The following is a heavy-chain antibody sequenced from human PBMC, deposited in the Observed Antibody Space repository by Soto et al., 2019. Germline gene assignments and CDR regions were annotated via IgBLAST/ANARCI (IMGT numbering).Heavy chain of an antibody. CDR1: GFTFSSYA. CDR3: AKFFDYDGYYGMDV. J-gene: IGHJ6*02. CDR2: ISGSGGGT. D-gene: IGHD4-17*01. Sequence: EVQLLESGGGLVQPGGSLRLSCAASGFTFSSYAMSWVRQAPGKGLEWVSAISGSGGGTYYADSVKGRFTISRDNSKNTLYLQMNSLRAEDAAVYYCAKFFDYDGYYGMDVWGQGTTVTVSS. V-gene: IGHV3-23*01.